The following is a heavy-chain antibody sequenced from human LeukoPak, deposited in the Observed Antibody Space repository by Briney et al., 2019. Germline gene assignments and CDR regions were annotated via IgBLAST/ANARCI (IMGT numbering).Heavy chain of an antibody. CDR1: GYTFTSYG. CDR2: ISANNRNT. J-gene: IGHJ6*03. Sequence: GASVKVSCKASGYTFTSYGISWVRQAPGQGLEWMGWISANNRNTNYAQKLQGRVTMTTDTSTSTAYMELRSLRSDDTAVYYCARADCSGGSCYSAYYYYMDVWGKGTTVTVSS. CDR3: ARADCSGGSCYSAYYYYMDV. D-gene: IGHD2-15*01. V-gene: IGHV1-18*01.